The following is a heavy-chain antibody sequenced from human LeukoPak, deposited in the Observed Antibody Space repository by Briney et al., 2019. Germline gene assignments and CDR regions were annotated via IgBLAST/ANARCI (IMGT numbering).Heavy chain of an antibody. CDR2: IYSGGST. J-gene: IGHJ6*03. Sequence: GGSLRLSCAASGFTVSSNYMSWVRQAPGRGLEWVSVIYSGGSTYYADSVKGRFTISRDNSKNTPYLQMNSLRAEDTAVYYCARGPERQLGCYMDVWGKGTTVTVSS. CDR3: ARGPERQLGCYMDV. D-gene: IGHD6-6*01. CDR1: GFTVSSNY. V-gene: IGHV3-53*01.